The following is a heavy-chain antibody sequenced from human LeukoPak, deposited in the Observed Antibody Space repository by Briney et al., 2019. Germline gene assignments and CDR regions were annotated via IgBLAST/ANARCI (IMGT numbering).Heavy chain of an antibody. CDR3: AADSSSSIMDV. J-gene: IGHJ6*02. CDR1: GFTFSSYG. D-gene: IGHD6-13*01. CDR2: IWYDGSNK. Sequence: GGSLRLSCAASGFTFSSYGMHWVRQAPGKGLEWVAVIWYDGSNKYYADSVKGRFTISRDNSKNTLYLQMNSLRAEDTAVYYCAADSSSSIMDVWGQGTTVTVSS. V-gene: IGHV3-33*01.